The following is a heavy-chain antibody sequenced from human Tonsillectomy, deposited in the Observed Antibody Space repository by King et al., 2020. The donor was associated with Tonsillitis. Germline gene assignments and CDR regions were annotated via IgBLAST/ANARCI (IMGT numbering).Heavy chain of an antibody. J-gene: IGHJ4*02. CDR2: ISGSGGST. CDR1: GFTFSSYA. Sequence: VQLVESGGDLVQPRGSLRLSCAASGFTFSSYAMSWVRQAPGKGLEWVSSISGSGGSTYYADSVKGRFTISRDNSKNTLYLQINSLRAEDTAVYYCAKEDSDSSGYYLGSYWGQGTLVTVSS. CDR3: AKEDSDSSGYYLGSY. D-gene: IGHD3-22*01. V-gene: IGHV3-23*04.